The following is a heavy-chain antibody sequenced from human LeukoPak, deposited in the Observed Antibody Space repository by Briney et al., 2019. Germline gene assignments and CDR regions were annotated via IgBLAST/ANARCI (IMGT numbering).Heavy chain of an antibody. CDR3: AREAPYYDFWSGYRYYYYMDV. D-gene: IGHD3-3*01. CDR2: IYTSGST. CDR1: GGSISSYY. Sequence: SETLSLTCTVSGGSISSYYWSWIRQPPGKRLEWIGYIYTSGSTNYNPSLKSRVTISVDTSKNQFSLKLSSVTAADTAVYYCAREAPYYDFWSGYRYYYYMDVWGKGTTVTVSS. V-gene: IGHV4-4*09. J-gene: IGHJ6*03.